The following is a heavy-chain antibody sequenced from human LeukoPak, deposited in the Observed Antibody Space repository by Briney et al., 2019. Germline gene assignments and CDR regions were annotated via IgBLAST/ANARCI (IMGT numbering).Heavy chain of an antibody. CDR2: ISGSGGST. CDR1: GFTFSSYA. D-gene: IGHD3-10*01. J-gene: IGHJ4*02. V-gene: IGHV3-23*01. Sequence: GGSLRLSCAASGFTFSSYAMSWVRQAPGKGLEWVSAISGSGGSTYYADSVKGRFTISRDNSKNTLYLQMNSLRAEDTAVYYCAKDPGANYYGSGSYYNYWGQGTLVTVSS. CDR3: AKDPGANYYGSGSYYNY.